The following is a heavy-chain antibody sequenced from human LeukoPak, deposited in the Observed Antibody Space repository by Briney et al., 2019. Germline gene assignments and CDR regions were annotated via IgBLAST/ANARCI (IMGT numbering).Heavy chain of an antibody. CDR1: GFTFSSYE. CDR2: ISSSSSYI. J-gene: IGHJ4*02. CDR3: ARVGSVAGFDY. Sequence: PGGSLRLSCAASGFTFSSYEINWVRQAPGKGLEWVSSISSSSSYIYYADSVKGRFTISRDNAKNSLYLQMNSLRAEDTAVYYCARVGSVAGFDYWGQGTLVTVSS. V-gene: IGHV3-21*01. D-gene: IGHD6-19*01.